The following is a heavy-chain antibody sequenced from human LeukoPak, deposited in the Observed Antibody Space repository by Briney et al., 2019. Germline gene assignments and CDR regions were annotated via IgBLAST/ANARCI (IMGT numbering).Heavy chain of an antibody. Sequence: GASVKVSCKASGGTFSSYAISWARQAPGQGLEWMGGIIPIFGTANYAQKFQGRVTITTDESTSTAYMELSSLRSEDTAVYYCARVVMTRKAYYYYYYMDVWGKGTTVTVSS. J-gene: IGHJ6*03. V-gene: IGHV1-69*05. D-gene: IGHD2/OR15-2a*01. CDR1: GGTFSSYA. CDR2: IIPIFGTA. CDR3: ARVVMTRKAYYYYYYMDV.